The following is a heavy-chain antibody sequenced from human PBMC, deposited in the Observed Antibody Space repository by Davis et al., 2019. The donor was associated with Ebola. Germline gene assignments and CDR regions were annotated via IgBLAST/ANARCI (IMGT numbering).Heavy chain of an antibody. CDR1: GGSFSGYY. CDR3: ARHLVDRGTYSSDPLFYYYYGMDV. V-gene: IGHV4-34*01. CDR2: IYYSGST. Sequence: GSLRLSCAVYGGSFSGYYWSWIRQPPGKGLEWLGSIYYSGSTYYNPSLKSRVTISVGTSKNQFSLKLSSVTAADTAVYYCARHLVDRGTYSSDPLFYYYYGMDVWGQGTTVTVSS. D-gene: IGHD6-19*01. J-gene: IGHJ6*02.